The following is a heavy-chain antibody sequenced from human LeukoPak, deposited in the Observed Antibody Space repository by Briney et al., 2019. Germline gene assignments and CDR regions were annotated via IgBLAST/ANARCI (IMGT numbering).Heavy chain of an antibody. CDR3: ARDMGFWFDP. CDR1: GFTFSDYY. J-gene: IGHJ5*02. V-gene: IGHV3-11*01. D-gene: IGHD3-10*01. Sequence: PGGSLTLSCTASGFTFSDYYMSWIRHATGKGLEWVSYISSSGSTIYYADSVKGRFTISRDNAKNSLYLQMNSLRAEDTAVYYCARDMGFWFDPWGQGTLVTVSS. CDR2: ISSSGSTI.